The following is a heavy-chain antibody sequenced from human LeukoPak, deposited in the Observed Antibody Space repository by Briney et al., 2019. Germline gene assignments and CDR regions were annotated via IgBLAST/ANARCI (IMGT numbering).Heavy chain of an antibody. V-gene: IGHV3-21*01. CDR2: ISSSSSYI. Sequence: GGSLRLSCAASGFTFSSYSMNWVRQAPGKGLEWVSSISSSSSYIYYADSVKGRFTISRDNAKNSLYLQINSLRAEDTAVYSCARGGYSSSWYYRNWGQGTLVTVSP. CDR3: ARGGYSSSWYYRN. CDR1: GFTFSSYS. D-gene: IGHD6-13*01. J-gene: IGHJ4*02.